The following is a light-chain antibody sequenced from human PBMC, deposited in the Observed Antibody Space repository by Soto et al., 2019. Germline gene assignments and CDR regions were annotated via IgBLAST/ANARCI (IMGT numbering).Light chain of an antibody. CDR2: GAY. V-gene: IGKV3-20*01. J-gene: IGKJ1*01. Sequence: IVLPPSPGTLSFAPGERAQLYFMSSQSVSSSYLAWYQQKPGQATRILIYGAYSRATGIKDRFSGSGSGTDFTLTISRLEPEDFAVYYCKQYGSSQWKCGNGNKVDIK. CDR3: KQYGSSQWK. CDR1: QSVSSSY.